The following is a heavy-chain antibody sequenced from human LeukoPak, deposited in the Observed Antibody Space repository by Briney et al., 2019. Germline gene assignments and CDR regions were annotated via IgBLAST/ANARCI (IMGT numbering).Heavy chain of an antibody. J-gene: IGHJ4*02. D-gene: IGHD3-22*01. Sequence: SETLSLTCTVSGYTISSGYYWGWIRQTPGKGLEWIGSFYYRGNTYYNPSLKSRVTVSVDTSKNQFSLKLSSVTAADTAIYYCARETRNYYDSIGYYLFDYWGQGTLVTVSS. V-gene: IGHV4-38-2*02. CDR1: GYTISSGYY. CDR2: FYYRGNT. CDR3: ARETRNYYDSIGYYLFDY.